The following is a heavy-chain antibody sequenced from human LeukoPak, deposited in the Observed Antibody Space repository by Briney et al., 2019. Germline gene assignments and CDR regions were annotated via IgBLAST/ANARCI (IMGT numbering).Heavy chain of an antibody. CDR3: ARDEGGGWYQEDS. D-gene: IGHD6-19*01. V-gene: IGHV3-7*01. J-gene: IGHJ4*02. CDR1: GVTFRDDW. Sequence: GRSLRLSCVASGVTFRDDWMSWIRQPPGKGPQSVAHLNQDASRRYYVGSVQGRFTISRDNAKNSLYLQMNSLSIEDTAVYYCARDEGGGWYQEDSWGQGTLVTVSS. CDR2: LNQDASRR.